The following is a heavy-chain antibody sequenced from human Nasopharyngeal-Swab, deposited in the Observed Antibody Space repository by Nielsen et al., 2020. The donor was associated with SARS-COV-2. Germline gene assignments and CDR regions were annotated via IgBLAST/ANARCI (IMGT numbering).Heavy chain of an antibody. CDR2: ISAYNGNT. CDR3: ARDQISRGTSNFDY. Sequence: ASVKVSCKASGYTFTSYGVSWVRQAPGQGLEWMGWISAYNGNTNYAQKLQGRVTMTTDTSTSTAYMELRSLRSDDTAVYYCARDQISRGTSNFDYWGQGTLVTVSS. D-gene: IGHD4-23*01. V-gene: IGHV1-18*01. CDR1: GYTFTSYG. J-gene: IGHJ4*02.